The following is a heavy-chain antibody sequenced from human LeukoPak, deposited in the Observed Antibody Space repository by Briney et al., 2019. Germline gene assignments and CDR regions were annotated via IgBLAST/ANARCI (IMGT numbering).Heavy chain of an antibody. Sequence: PGGSLRLSCAASGFTFSSYDMHWVRQAPGKGLEWVAVIWYDGSNKYYADSVKGRFTISRDNSKNTLYLQVNSLRAEDTAVYYCAKGIELWLTYFDHWGRGTLVTASS. CDR1: GFTFSSYD. V-gene: IGHV3-33*06. D-gene: IGHD5-18*01. CDR3: AKGIELWLTYFDH. J-gene: IGHJ4*02. CDR2: IWYDGSNK.